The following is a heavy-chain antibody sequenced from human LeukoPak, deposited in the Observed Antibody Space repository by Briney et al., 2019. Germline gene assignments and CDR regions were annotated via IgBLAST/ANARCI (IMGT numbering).Heavy chain of an antibody. CDR3: ARGLVIAARVGYFDY. V-gene: IGHV4-34*01. CDR2: INHSGST. Sequence: PSETLSLTCAVYGGSFSGYYWSWIRQPPGKGLEWIGEINHSGSTNYNPSLKSRVTISVDTSKNQFSLKLSSVTAADTAVYYCARGLVIAARVGYFDYWGQGTLVTDSS. J-gene: IGHJ4*02. CDR1: GGSFSGYY. D-gene: IGHD6-6*01.